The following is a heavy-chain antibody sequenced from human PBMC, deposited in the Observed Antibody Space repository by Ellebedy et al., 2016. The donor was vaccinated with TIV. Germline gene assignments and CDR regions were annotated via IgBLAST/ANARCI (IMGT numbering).Heavy chain of an antibody. CDR3: ARGIGDCPNGVCYFLDY. CDR1: GFTFSSYA. V-gene: IGHV3-21*01. J-gene: IGHJ4*02. Sequence: GESLKISCAASGFTFSSYAMNWVRQAPGKGLEWVSAVSSGSYYKYYADSVKGRFTGSRDNAKNSLYLQMNSLRVEDTAVYYCARGIGDCPNGVCYFLDYWGQGTVVTVSS. CDR2: VSSGSYYK. D-gene: IGHD2-8*01.